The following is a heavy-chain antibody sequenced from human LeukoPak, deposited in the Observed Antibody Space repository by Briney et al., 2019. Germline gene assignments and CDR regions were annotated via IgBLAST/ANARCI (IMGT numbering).Heavy chain of an antibody. J-gene: IGHJ3*02. V-gene: IGHV1-2*02. CDR3: ARDTEYYYDSSGYLIDACDI. CDR1: GYTFTGYY. CDR2: INPNSGGT. D-gene: IGHD3-22*01. Sequence: GASVKVSCKASGYTFTGYYMHWVRQAPGQGLEWMGWINPNSGGTNYAQKFQGMVTMTRDTSISTAYMELSMLRSDDTAVYYCARDTEYYYDSSGYLIDACDIWGQGTMVTVSS.